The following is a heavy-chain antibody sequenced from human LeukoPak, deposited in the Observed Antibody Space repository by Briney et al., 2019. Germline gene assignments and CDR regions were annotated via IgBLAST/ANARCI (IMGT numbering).Heavy chain of an antibody. D-gene: IGHD5-18*01. V-gene: IGHV3-30*02. CDR2: IRYDGSNK. CDR1: GFTFSSYG. CDR3: ARGPGGRRNTAMVTR. J-gene: IGHJ4*02. Sequence: GGSLRLSCAASGFTFSSYGMHWVRQAPGKGLEWVAFIRYDGSNKYYADSVKGRFTISRDNSKNTLYLQMNNLRAEDTAIYYCARGPGGRRNTAMVTRWGQGTLVTVSS.